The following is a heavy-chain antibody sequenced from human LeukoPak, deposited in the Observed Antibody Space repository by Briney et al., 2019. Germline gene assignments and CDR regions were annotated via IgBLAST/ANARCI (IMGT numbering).Heavy chain of an antibody. CDR1: GFTFSSYA. CDR2: ISYDGSNK. J-gene: IGHJ4*02. D-gene: IGHD3-10*01. V-gene: IGHV3-30-3*01. Sequence: PGGSLRLSCAASGFTFSSYAMHWVRQAPGKGLEWVAVISYDGSNKYYADSVKGRFTISRDNSKNTLYLQMNSLRAGDTAVYYCARDYYGSGSYYKTYYFDYWGQGTLVTVSS. CDR3: ARDYYGSGSYYKTYYFDY.